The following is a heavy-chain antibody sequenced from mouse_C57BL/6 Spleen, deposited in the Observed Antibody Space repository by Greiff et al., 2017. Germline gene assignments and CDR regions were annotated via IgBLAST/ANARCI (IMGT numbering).Heavy chain of an antibody. CDR1: GYTFTSYW. CDR2: IDPSDSET. J-gene: IGHJ1*03. D-gene: IGHD1-1*01. Sequence: VQLQQPGAELVRPGSSVKLSCKASGYTFTSYWMHWVKQRPIQGLKWIGNIDPSDSETHYNQKFKDKATLTVDKSSSTAYMQLSSLTSEDSSVYYCARRDYGITWYFDVWGTGTTVTVSS. CDR3: ARRDYGITWYFDV. V-gene: IGHV1-52*01.